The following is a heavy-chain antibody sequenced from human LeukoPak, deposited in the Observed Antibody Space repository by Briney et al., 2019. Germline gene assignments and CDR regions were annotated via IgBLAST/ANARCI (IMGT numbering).Heavy chain of an antibody. CDR2: INHSGST. CDR3: ARGRYDILTGYRYDFDY. J-gene: IGHJ4*02. D-gene: IGHD3-9*01. V-gene: IGHV4-34*01. CDR1: GGSFSGYY. Sequence: SETLSLTCAVYGGSFSGYYWSWIRQPPGKGLEWIGEINHSGSTNYNPSLKSRVTISVDTSKNQFSLKLSSVTAADTAVYYCARGRYDILTGYRYDFDYGGQGTLVTVSS.